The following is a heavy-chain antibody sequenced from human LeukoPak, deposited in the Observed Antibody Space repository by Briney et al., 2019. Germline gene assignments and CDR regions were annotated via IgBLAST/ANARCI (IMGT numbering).Heavy chain of an antibody. CDR3: ARASENYYGSGSYYNLAY. V-gene: IGHV1-46*01. CDR1: GYTFTSYY. J-gene: IGHJ4*02. Sequence: GASVKVSFKASGYTFTSYYMHWARQAPGQGLEWMGIINPSGGSTSYAQKFQGRVTMTRDTSTSTVYMELSSLRSEDTAVYYCARASENYYGSGSYYNLAYWGQGTLVTVSS. D-gene: IGHD3-10*01. CDR2: INPSGGST.